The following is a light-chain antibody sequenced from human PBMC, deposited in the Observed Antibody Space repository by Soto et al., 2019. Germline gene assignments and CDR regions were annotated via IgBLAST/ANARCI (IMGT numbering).Light chain of an antibody. J-gene: IGLJ1*01. CDR3: QSYHSSTPYV. CDR2: EDN. V-gene: IGLV6-57*03. Sequence: NFMLTQPHSVSESPVKTVTISCTRSGGSIASGYVQWYQQRPGSAPTTVIYEDNQRPSGVPDRFSGSIDRSSNSASLTISGLKTEDEADYYCQSYHSSTPYVFGTGTKVTVL. CDR1: GGSIASGY.